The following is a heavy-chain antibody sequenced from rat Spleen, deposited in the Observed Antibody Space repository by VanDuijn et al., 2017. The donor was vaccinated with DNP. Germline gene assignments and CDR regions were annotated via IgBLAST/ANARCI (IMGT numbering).Heavy chain of an antibody. CDR2: ISTSGGSS. V-gene: IGHV5-31*01. CDR1: GFTFNNYW. D-gene: IGHD1-12*02. Sequence: EVQLVESGGDLVQPGRSLKLSCVASGFTFNNYWMTWIRQVPGKGLEWVASISTSGGSSYYSDSVKGRFTISRDNAKNTLYLQMNSLRSEDTATYYCATAPVITMDAWGQGTSVTVSS. CDR3: ATAPVITMDA. J-gene: IGHJ4*01.